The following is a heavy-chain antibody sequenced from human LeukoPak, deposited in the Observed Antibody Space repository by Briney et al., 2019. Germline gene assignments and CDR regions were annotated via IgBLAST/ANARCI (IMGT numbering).Heavy chain of an antibody. CDR1: GFTFSSYS. CDR2: ISSSSSYI. Sequence: GGSLRLSCAASGFTFSSYSMNWVRQAPGKGLEGVSSISSSSSYIYYADSVKGRFTISRDNAKNSLYLQMNSLRAEDTAVYYCARSSITGTTSLDYWGQGTLVTVSS. CDR3: ARSSITGTTSLDY. V-gene: IGHV3-21*01. D-gene: IGHD1-20*01. J-gene: IGHJ4*02.